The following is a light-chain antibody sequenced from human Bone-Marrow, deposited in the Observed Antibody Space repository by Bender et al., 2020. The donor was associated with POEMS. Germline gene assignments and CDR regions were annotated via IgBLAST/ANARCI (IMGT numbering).Light chain of an antibody. V-gene: IGLV6-57*01. Sequence: NFTLTQPHSVSESPGKTVTISCTRSSGNIASYYVQWYQQRPGSSPTTVIYEDNQRPSGVPDRFSVSIDSSSNSASFTISGLKTEDGADYYCQSYDISTVVFGGGTKLTVL. CDR2: EDN. J-gene: IGLJ3*02. CDR3: QSYDISTVV. CDR1: SGNIASYY.